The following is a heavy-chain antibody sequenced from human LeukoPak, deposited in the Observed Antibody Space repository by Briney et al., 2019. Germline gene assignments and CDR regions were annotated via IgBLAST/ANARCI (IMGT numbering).Heavy chain of an antibody. Sequence: ASVKVSCKASGYTFTGYYMHWVRQAPGQGLEWMGWIDPNSGGTSNAQKFQGRVTMTSDTSISTAFMELSRLRSDDTAMYYCARGMVAAALDGFDIWGQGTMVTVSS. V-gene: IGHV1-2*02. J-gene: IGHJ3*02. CDR3: ARGMVAAALDGFDI. D-gene: IGHD2-15*01. CDR1: GYTFTGYY. CDR2: IDPNSGGT.